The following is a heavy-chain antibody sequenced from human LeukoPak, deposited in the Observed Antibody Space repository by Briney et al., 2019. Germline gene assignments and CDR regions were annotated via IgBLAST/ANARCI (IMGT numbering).Heavy chain of an antibody. CDR2: ISYSGDST. J-gene: IGHJ4*02. V-gene: IGHV3-23*01. CDR3: ARDRGGPFRYFDY. CDR1: GFTFSSEA. Sequence: AGESLRLSCAASGFTFSSEAISWVRQAPGEGLEWVSAISYSGDSTYYADSVRGRFTISRDNSKNTLYLQMNSLRAEDTAVYYCARDRGGPFRYFDYWGQGTLVTVSS. D-gene: IGHD2-15*01.